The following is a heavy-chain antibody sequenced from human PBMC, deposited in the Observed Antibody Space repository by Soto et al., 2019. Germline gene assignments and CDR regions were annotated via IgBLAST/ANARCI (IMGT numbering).Heavy chain of an antibody. V-gene: IGHV4-34*01. CDR3: ARRLITIFGVAHDAFDI. CDR2: INHSGST. CDR1: GGSFSGYY. D-gene: IGHD3-3*01. Sequence: PSETLSLTCAVYGGSFSGYYWSWIRQPPGKGLEWIGEINHSGSTNYNPSLKSRVNISVDTSKNQFSLKLSSVTAADTAVYYCARRLITIFGVAHDAFDIWGQGTMVTLSS. J-gene: IGHJ3*02.